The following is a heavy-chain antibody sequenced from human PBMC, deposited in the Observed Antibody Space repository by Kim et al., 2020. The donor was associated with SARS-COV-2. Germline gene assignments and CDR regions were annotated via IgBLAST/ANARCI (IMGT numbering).Heavy chain of an antibody. Sequence: SETLSLTCSVSGDSLNSGSYFWSWVRQPPGAGLEWLGYVYYTGSANYNPSLKSRVTLLIDTSKNQFSLRLTSVTAADTAIYYCANFDSSGYSEFWGLGTRVTVSS. J-gene: IGHJ4*02. CDR3: ANFDSSGYSEF. V-gene: IGHV4-61*01. CDR1: GDSLNSGSYF. D-gene: IGHD3-22*01. CDR2: VYYTGSA.